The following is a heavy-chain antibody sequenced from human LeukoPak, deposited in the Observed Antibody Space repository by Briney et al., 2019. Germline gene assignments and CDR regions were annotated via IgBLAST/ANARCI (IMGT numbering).Heavy chain of an antibody. V-gene: IGHV1-18*01. CDR2: ISAYNGNT. D-gene: IGHD6-19*01. J-gene: IGHJ4*02. CDR3: ARDKFGIAVAGTSGIDY. Sequence: ASVKVSCKASGYTFTSYGISWVRQAPGQGLEWVGWISAYNGNTNYAQKLQGRVTMTTDTSTSTAYMELRSLRSDGTAVYYCARDKFGIAVAGTSGIDYWGQGTLVTVSS. CDR1: GYTFTSYG.